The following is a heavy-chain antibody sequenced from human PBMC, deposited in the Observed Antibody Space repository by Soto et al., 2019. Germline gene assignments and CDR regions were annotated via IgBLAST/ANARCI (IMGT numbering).Heavy chain of an antibody. J-gene: IGHJ4*02. CDR3: AHTFSWMEPPDY. Sequence: QITLKESGPTLVKPTQTLTLTSTFSGFSLTTSGVGVGWIRQPPGKALEWLALIYWDGDTRYRPSLKSRLTITKDTSKNQVVLSMTILDPLDTATYYCAHTFSWMEPPDYWGQGTLVTVSS. CDR2: IYWDGDT. CDR1: GFSLTTSGVG. D-gene: IGHD1-26*01. V-gene: IGHV2-5*02.